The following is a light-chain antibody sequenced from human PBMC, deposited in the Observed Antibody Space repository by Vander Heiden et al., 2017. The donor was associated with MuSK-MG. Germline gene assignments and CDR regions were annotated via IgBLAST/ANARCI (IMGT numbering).Light chain of an antibody. CDR2: AAS. Sequence: DIHMTQSPSSLSASIGDSGTLTFRASQSISSYLNWYQQKPGKATKLMIDAASSLQSGVPSRFSGSGSGTDFTLTISSLQPEDFATYYGQQSYSTPYTFGQGTKMEIK. CDR1: QSISSY. J-gene: IGKJ2*01. CDR3: QQSYSTPYT. V-gene: IGKV1-39*01.